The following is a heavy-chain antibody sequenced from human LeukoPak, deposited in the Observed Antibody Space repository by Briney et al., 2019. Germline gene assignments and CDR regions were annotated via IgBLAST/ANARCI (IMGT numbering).Heavy chain of an antibody. J-gene: IGHJ6*02. D-gene: IGHD6-13*01. CDR3: ARRRRIGAAGGDGMDV. CDR2: TYNSGRT. CDR1: GGSMSNYY. Sequence: SETLSLTCTVSGGSMSNYYWTWIRQPPGQGLEWIGYTYNSGRTNCNPSLKSRVTISADTSKNQFSLKLDSVTAADTANYYCARRRRIGAAGGDGMDVWGQGTTVTVSS. V-gene: IGHV4-4*09.